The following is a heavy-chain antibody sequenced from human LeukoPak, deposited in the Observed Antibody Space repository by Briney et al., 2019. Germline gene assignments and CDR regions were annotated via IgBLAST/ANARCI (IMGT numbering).Heavy chain of an antibody. Sequence: SETLSLTCTFSGVSVSSDGYFWGWVRQPPGKGLEWIGTIYYSGTYYNPSLKSRVTVSVDTSENQFSLKMSSVTAADTAVYYCARIGGSRVFRDYWGQGILVTVSS. CDR2: IYYSGT. CDR1: GVSVSSDGYF. CDR3: ARIGGSRVFRDY. D-gene: IGHD2-2*01. J-gene: IGHJ4*02. V-gene: IGHV4-39*01.